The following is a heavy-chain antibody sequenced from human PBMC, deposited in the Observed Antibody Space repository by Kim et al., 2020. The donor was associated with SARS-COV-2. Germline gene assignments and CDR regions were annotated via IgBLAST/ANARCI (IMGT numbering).Heavy chain of an antibody. V-gene: IGHV5-10-1*01. Sequence: NYSPSFQGHVTISADKSISTAYLQWSSLKASDTAMYYCARPTYSGSYGGYWGQGTLVTVSS. D-gene: IGHD1-26*01. CDR3: ARPTYSGSYGGY. J-gene: IGHJ4*02.